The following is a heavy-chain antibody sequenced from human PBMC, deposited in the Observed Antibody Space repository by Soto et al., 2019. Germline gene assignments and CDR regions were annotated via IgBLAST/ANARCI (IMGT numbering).Heavy chain of an antibody. CDR2: IDTSGNT. CDR3: ARYSNNWFQTEGMDV. V-gene: IGHV4-4*07. Sequence: LALTCTVSVDSITTYCWSWIRQPAGKGLEWIGRIDTSGNTNYNPSLKSRVTMSVDTSKKQFSLKLTSGTAADTAVYYCARYSNNWFQTEGMDVWGQGTTVTVSS. J-gene: IGHJ6*02. D-gene: IGHD6-13*01. CDR1: VDSITTYC.